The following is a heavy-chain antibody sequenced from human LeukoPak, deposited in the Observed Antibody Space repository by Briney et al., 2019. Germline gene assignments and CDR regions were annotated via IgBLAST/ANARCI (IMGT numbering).Heavy chain of an antibody. J-gene: IGHJ4*02. D-gene: IGHD3-3*01. Sequence: PSETLSLTCTVSGGSISSYCWSWIRQPPGKGLEWIGYIYSSGSTNYNPSLNSRVTMSVDTSKNQFSLKLSSVTAADTAVYYCARVKSWSGYNALDYWGQGALVTVSS. CDR2: IYSSGST. CDR3: ARVKSWSGYNALDY. CDR1: GGSISSYC. V-gene: IGHV4-59*01.